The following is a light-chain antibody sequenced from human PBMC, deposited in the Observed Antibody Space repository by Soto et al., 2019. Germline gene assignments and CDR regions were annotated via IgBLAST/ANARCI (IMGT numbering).Light chain of an antibody. CDR2: AAS. Sequence: AIRMTQSPSSFSASTGDRVTITCRASQGISSYLAWYQQKPGKAPKLLVYAASTLQYGVPSRFSGSGSGTDFTLTISCLQSEDFATYFCLQHKSYPWTFGQGTKVEL. CDR1: QGISSY. V-gene: IGKV1-8*01. CDR3: LQHKSYPWT. J-gene: IGKJ1*01.